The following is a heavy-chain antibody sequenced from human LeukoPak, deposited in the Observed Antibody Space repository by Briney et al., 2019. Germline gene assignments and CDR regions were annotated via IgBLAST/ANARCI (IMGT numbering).Heavy chain of an antibody. CDR3: ARGTPYYYYMDV. V-gene: IGHV1-69*13. D-gene: IGHD2-15*01. CDR2: IIPIFGTA. J-gene: IGHJ6*03. CDR1: GGTFSSYA. Sequence: GASVKVSCKASGGTFSSYAISWVRQAPGQGLEWMGGIIPIFGTANYAQKFQGRVTITADESTSTAYMELSSLRSEDTAVYYCARGTPYYYYMDVWGKGTTVTISS.